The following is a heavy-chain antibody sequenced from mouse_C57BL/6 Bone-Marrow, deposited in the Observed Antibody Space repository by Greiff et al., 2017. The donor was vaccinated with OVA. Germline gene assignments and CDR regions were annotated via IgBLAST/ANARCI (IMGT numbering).Heavy chain of an antibody. V-gene: IGHV1-82*01. D-gene: IGHD1-1*01. CDR2: IYPGDGDT. CDR3: ARSITTVVANHWYFDV. Sequence: VQLQESGPELVKPGASVKISCKASGYAFSSSWMNWVKQRPGKGLEWIGRIYPGDGDTNYNGKFKGKATLTADKSSSTAYMQLSSLTSEDSAVYFCARSITTVVANHWYFDVWGTGTTVTVSS. J-gene: IGHJ1*03. CDR1: GYAFSSSW.